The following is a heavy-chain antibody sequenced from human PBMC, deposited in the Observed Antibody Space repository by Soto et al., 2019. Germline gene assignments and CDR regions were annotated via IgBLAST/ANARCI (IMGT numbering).Heavy chain of an antibody. CDR3: AKDRTSDTSMPRFEP. D-gene: IGHD5-18*01. CDR1: GFTFNSYA. CDR2: ISGSGGST. V-gene: IGHV3-23*01. J-gene: IGHJ5*02. Sequence: GSLRLSCAASGFTFNSYAMSWVRQAPGKGLEWVSIISGSGGSTYYADSVKGRFTISRDNSKNTLYLQMTSLRAEDTAVYYCAKDRTSDTSMPRFEPWGQGTLVTVSS.